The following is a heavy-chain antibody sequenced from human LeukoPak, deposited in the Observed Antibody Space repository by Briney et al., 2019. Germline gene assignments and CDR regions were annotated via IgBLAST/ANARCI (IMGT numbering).Heavy chain of an antibody. CDR1: GFTFSSYW. CDR3: ASRGWFGEILFDY. Sequence: GGSLRLSCAASGFTFSSYWMSWVRQAPGKGLEWVANIKQDGSEKYYVDSVKGRFTISRDNAKNSLYLQMNSLRAEDTAVYYCASRGWFGEILFDYWGQGTLVTVSS. CDR2: IKQDGSEK. J-gene: IGHJ4*02. D-gene: IGHD3-10*01. V-gene: IGHV3-7*01.